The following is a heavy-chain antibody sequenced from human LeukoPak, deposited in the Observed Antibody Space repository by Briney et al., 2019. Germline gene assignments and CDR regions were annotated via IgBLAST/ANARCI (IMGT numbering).Heavy chain of an antibody. CDR1: GGYIHTYY. D-gene: IGHD5-18*01. V-gene: IGHV4-4*07. CDR2: ANVGGHR. CDR3: ARDREHSYGSDFGH. Sequence: SETLSLTCTVSGGYIHTYYWAWIRQPAGKGLEWVGRANVGGHRDYNPSLKSRVSMSIDESANQFPLNLMSVTAADTAVYYCARDREHSYGSDFGHWGQGILVTVSA. J-gene: IGHJ4*02.